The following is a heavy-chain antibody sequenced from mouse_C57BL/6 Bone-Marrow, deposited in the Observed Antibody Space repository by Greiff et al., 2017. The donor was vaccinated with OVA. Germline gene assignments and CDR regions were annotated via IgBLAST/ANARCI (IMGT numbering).Heavy chain of an antibody. CDR2: IYPGSGNT. Sequence: VQLQQSGAELVRPGASVKLSCKASGYTFTDYYINWVKQRPGQGLEWIARIYPGSGNTYYNEKFKGKATLTAEKSSSTAYMQLSSLTSEDSAVYFCARSTGRGYFDYWGQGTTLTVSS. J-gene: IGHJ2*01. V-gene: IGHV1-76*01. CDR1: GYTFTDYY. D-gene: IGHD4-1*01. CDR3: ARSTGRGYFDY.